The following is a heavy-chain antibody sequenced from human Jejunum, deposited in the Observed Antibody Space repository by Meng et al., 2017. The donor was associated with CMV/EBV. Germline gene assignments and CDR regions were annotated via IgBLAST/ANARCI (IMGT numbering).Heavy chain of an antibody. Sequence: QVQLVQSGVEVKTPGDSVKVSCKASGYSFTNYGITWIRRAPGQGLEYMGWISPYNGDTNYGQNFQGRMTMTTDTSTTTAYMELRSLRSDDTALYYCTRDGLQYTEGSSYWGQGTLVTVSS. CDR1: GYSFTNYG. V-gene: IGHV1-18*01. D-gene: IGHD3/OR15-3a*01. CDR3: TRDGLQYTEGSSY. J-gene: IGHJ4*02. CDR2: ISPYNGDT.